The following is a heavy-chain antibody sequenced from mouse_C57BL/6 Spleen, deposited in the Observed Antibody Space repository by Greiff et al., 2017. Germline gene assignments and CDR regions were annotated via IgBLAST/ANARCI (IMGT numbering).Heavy chain of an antibody. D-gene: IGHD2-3*01. CDR2: IYPGAGDT. CDR3: ARLDGYSYFDY. J-gene: IGHJ2*01. CDR1: GYAFSSYW. V-gene: IGHV1-80*01. Sequence: VQLQQSGAELVKPGASVKISCKASGYAFSSYWMNWVKQRPGKGLEWIGQIYPGAGDTNYNGKFQGKATLTANKSSSTAYMQLSSLTSEDSAVYVCARLDGYSYFDYWGQGTTLTGAS.